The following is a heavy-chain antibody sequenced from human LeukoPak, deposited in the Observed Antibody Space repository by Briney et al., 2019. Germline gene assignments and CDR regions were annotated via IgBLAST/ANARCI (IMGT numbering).Heavy chain of an antibody. CDR2: TYYRSKWYT. D-gene: IGHD6-13*01. CDR3: ARGSSSWSEYYYYYMDV. J-gene: IGHJ6*03. V-gene: IGHV6-1*01. Sequence: SQTPSLTRAISRDSVSSKSAAWNWIRQPPSRGLEWLGRTYYRSKWYTDYAVSVKSRITMNPDTSKNQFSLQLNSVTPEDTAVYYCARGSSSWSEYYYYYMDVWGKGTTVTVSS. CDR1: RDSVSSKSAA.